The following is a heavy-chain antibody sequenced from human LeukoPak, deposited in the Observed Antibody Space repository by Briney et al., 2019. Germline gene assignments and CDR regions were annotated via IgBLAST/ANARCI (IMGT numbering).Heavy chain of an antibody. CDR3: ARANSGSHSYFQH. V-gene: IGHV3-43*02. Sequence: GGSLRLSCAASGFTFHNYAIHWVRQAPGKGLEWVSLTSGDGITTYFADSVKGRFTISRDNSKNTLYLQMDSLRAEDTAVYYCARANSGSHSYFQHWGQGTLVTVSS. D-gene: IGHD1-26*01. CDR2: TSGDGITT. CDR1: GFTFHNYA. J-gene: IGHJ1*01.